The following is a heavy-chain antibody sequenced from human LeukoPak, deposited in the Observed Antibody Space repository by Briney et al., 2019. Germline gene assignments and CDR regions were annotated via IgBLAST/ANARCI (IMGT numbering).Heavy chain of an antibody. J-gene: IGHJ4*02. D-gene: IGHD6-13*01. V-gene: IGHV3-7*01. Sequence: PSETLSLTCAVSGGSISSYYWSWVRQAPGKGLEWVANIKEDGTIKYYVDSVKGRLTISRDNAKSSVYLQVNSLRAEDTALYYCARIGYSSSSIDYWGQGTLVTVSS. CDR3: ARIGYSSSSIDY. CDR1: GGSISSYY. CDR2: IKEDGTIK.